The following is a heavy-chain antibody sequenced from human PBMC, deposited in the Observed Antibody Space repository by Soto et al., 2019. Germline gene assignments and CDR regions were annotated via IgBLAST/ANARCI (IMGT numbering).Heavy chain of an antibody. CDR2: IHFSGST. V-gene: IGHV4-31*03. CDR1: GGSLRSRGYY. J-gene: IGHJ5*02. D-gene: IGHD1-1*01. CDR3: AREPETDAYNHNWFDP. Sequence: PSETLSLTCTVSGGSLRSRGYYWSWIRQHPGKGLEWIGYIHFSGSTYYNPSLRSRVTISTDTSEDQFSLKLRSVTAADTAMYYCAREPETDAYNHNWFDPWGQGTLVTVSS.